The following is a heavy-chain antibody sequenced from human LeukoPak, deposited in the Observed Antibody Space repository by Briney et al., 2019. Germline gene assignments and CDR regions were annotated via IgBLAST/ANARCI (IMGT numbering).Heavy chain of an antibody. CDR1: GFTFSSYA. CDR2: ITGSGGSS. Sequence: GGSLRLSCAASGFTFSSYAMSWVRQAPGKGLEWISAITGSGGSSYYADSVKGRLTISRDNSKNTLYLQMNSLRAEDTAVYYCATPIHRDVVTAIPRYYYYGMDVWGQGTTVTVSS. D-gene: IGHD2-21*02. J-gene: IGHJ6*02. V-gene: IGHV3-23*01. CDR3: ATPIHRDVVTAIPRYYYYGMDV.